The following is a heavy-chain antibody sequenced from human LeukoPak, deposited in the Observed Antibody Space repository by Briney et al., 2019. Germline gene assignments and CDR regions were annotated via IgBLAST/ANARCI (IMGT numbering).Heavy chain of an antibody. CDR1: GYTFTGYY. CDR3: ARVRSSGVPGGY. CDR2: INPNSGGT. D-gene: IGHD6-19*01. Sequence: ASVKVSCKASGYTFTGYYLHWVRQAPGQGLEWMGWINPNSGGTNYAQKFQGRVTMTRDTSISTAYMELSRLRSDDTAVYYCARVRSSGVPGGYWGQGTLVAVSS. V-gene: IGHV1-2*02. J-gene: IGHJ4*02.